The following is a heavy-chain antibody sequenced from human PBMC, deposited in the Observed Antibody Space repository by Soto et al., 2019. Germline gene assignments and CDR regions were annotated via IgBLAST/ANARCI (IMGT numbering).Heavy chain of an antibody. CDR2: INPYNGNT. V-gene: IGHV1-18*01. CDR3: XXXXXXXXPXA. CDR1: GYTFTSYA. J-gene: IGHJ4*02. Sequence: QVQLVQSGTEVKKPGASVKVSCKASGYTFTSYAISWVRQAPGQGLEWMGWINPYNGNTNYAQKLQGRVTMTTDTSTXTXXXXXXXLXXXXTXXXXXXXXXXXXXPXAWGQGTLVTVSS.